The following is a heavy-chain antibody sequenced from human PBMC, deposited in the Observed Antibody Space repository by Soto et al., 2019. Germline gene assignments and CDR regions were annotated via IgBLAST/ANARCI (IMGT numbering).Heavy chain of an antibody. CDR3: ARDTRGYYDFWSGYLAFDY. D-gene: IGHD3-3*01. CDR2: IIPIFGTA. CDR1: GGTFSSYA. Sequence: QVQLVQSGAEVKKPGSSVKVSCKASGGTFSSYAISWVRQAPGQGLEWMGGIIPIFGTANYAQKFQGRVTITADESTRTAYMELSSLRSEDTAVYYCARDTRGYYDFWSGYLAFDYWGQGTLVTVSS. J-gene: IGHJ4*02. V-gene: IGHV1-69*12.